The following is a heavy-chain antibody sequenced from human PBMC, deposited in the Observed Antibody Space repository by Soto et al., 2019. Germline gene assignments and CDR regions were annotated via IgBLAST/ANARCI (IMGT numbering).Heavy chain of an antibody. D-gene: IGHD3-3*01. CDR1: GYTFTSYG. J-gene: IGHJ6*02. CDR2: ISAYNSNT. V-gene: IGHV1-18*04. CDR3: AREDNYDFWSGYLTSYYGMDV. Sequence: QVQLVQSGAEVKKPGASVKVSCKASGYTFTSYGISWVRQAPGQGLEWMGWISAYNSNTNYAQKLQGRVNMTTDTSTSTAYMELRSLRSDDTAVYYCAREDNYDFWSGYLTSYYGMDVWGQGTTVTVSS.